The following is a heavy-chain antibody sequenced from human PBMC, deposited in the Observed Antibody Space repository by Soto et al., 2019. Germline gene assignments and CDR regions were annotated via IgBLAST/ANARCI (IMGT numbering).Heavy chain of an antibody. J-gene: IGHJ6*02. CDR3: ARDSVAVVVADYNGMDV. Sequence: QVQLQESGPGLVKPSQTLSLTCTVSGGSISSGGYYWSWIRQHPGKGLEWIGYIYYSGSTYYNPSLKSRVTISVDTSKNQFSLKLSSVTAADTAVYYCARDSVAVVVADYNGMDVWGQGTTVTVSS. V-gene: IGHV4-31*03. D-gene: IGHD2-15*01. CDR1: GGSISSGGYY. CDR2: IYYSGST.